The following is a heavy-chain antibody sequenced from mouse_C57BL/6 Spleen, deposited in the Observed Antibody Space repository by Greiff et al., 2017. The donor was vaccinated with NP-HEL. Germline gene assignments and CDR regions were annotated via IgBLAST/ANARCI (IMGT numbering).Heavy chain of an antibody. J-gene: IGHJ1*03. Sequence: QVQLKQPGAELVRPGSSVKLSCKASGYTFTSYWMDWVKQRPGQGLEWIGNIYPSDSETHYNQKFKDKATLTVDKSSSTAYMQLSSLTSEDSAVYYCARNGNYGNYVHWYFDVWGTGTTVTVSS. V-gene: IGHV1-61*01. CDR2: IYPSDSET. CDR1: GYTFTSYW. D-gene: IGHD2-1*01. CDR3: ARNGNYGNYVHWYFDV.